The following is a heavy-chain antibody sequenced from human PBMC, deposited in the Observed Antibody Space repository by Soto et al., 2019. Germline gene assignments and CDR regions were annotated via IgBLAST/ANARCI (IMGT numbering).Heavy chain of an antibody. CDR2: IKQDGSEK. J-gene: IGHJ4*02. CDR3: ARVTTYYYDSSGYYFDDY. CDR1: GFTFSSYW. V-gene: IGHV3-7*05. D-gene: IGHD3-22*01. Sequence: EVQLVESGGGLVQPGGSLRLSCAASGFTFSSYWMSWVRQAPGKGLEWVANIKQDGSEKYYVDSVKGRFTIPRDNAKNSLYLQMNSLRAEDTAVYYCARVTTYYYDSSGYYFDDYWGQGTLVTVSS.